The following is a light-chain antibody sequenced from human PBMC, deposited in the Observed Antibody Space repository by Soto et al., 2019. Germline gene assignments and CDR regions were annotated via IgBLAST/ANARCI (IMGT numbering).Light chain of an antibody. V-gene: IGLV1-44*01. J-gene: IGLJ1*01. CDR3: AAWDDSLNGVYV. CDR2: SNN. CDR1: SSKIGSNT. Sequence: QSVLTQPPSASGTPGQRVTISCSGSSSKIGSNTVNWYQQLPGTAPKLLIYSNNQRPSGVPDRFSGSKSGTSASLAISGLQSEDEADYYCAAWDDSLNGVYVFGTGTKLTVL.